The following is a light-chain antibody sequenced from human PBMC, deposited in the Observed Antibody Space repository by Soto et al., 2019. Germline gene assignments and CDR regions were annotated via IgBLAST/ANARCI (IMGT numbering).Light chain of an antibody. Sequence: DVQMTQSPCSLSASVVDRVTITCQASQDISNYLNWYQQKPGKAPKLLIYDASNLETGVPSRFSGSGSGKDFTFTISRLQPEDIATYYCKQYENLPTFGQGTRLEIK. V-gene: IGKV1-33*01. CDR2: DAS. CDR1: QDISNY. J-gene: IGKJ5*01. CDR3: KQYENLPT.